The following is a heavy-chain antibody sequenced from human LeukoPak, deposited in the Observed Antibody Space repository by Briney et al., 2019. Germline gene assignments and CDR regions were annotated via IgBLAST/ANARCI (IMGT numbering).Heavy chain of an antibody. J-gene: IGHJ5*02. V-gene: IGHV1-2*02. Sequence: ASVKVSCKASGYTFTGYYMHWVRQAPGQGLEWMGWINPNSGGTNYAQKFQGRVTMTRDTSISTAYMELSRLRSDDTAVYYCARARGRDNWFDPWGQGTLVTVSS. D-gene: IGHD3-10*01. CDR1: GYTFTGYY. CDR2: INPNSGGT. CDR3: ARARGRDNWFDP.